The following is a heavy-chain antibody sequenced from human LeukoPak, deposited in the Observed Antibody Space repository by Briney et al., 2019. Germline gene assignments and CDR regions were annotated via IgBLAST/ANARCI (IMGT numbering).Heavy chain of an antibody. CDR1: GITFSGSA. Sequence: GGSLRLSCEASGITFSGSAMHWVRQASGKGLEWVGRIRRNRDNYATAYAASVKGRFTISRDDLKNTAYLQMNSLKTEDTAVYYCTRRFGVNSWWFNPWGQGTLVTVSS. CDR3: TRRFGVNSWWFNP. D-gene: IGHD4-23*01. V-gene: IGHV3-73*01. J-gene: IGHJ5*02. CDR2: IRRNRDNYAT.